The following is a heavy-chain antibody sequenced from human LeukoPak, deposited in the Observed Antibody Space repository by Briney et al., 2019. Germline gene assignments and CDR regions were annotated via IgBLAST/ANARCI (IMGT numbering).Heavy chain of an antibody. D-gene: IGHD6-13*01. CDR2: INSDGSST. V-gene: IGHV3-74*01. CDR3: AREDGYSSSWYSDY. CDR1: GFTLSSYW. Sequence: GGSLRLSCAASGFTLSSYWMHWVRQAPGKGLVWVSRINSDGSSTTYADSVKGRFTISRDNAKNTLYLQMNSLRAEDTAVYYCAREDGYSSSWYSDYWGQGTLVTVSS. J-gene: IGHJ4*02.